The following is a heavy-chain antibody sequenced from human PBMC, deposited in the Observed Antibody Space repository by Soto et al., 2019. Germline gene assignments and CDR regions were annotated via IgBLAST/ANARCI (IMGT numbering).Heavy chain of an antibody. D-gene: IGHD4-17*01. Sequence: SETLSLTCTVSGGSISSGGYYWSWIRQHPGKGLEWIGYIYYSGSTYYNPSLKSRVTISVDTSKNQFSLKLSSVTAADTAVYYCASSDYGDYVFDYWGQGTLVTVSS. J-gene: IGHJ4*02. CDR1: GGSISSGGYY. CDR3: ASSDYGDYVFDY. CDR2: IYYSGST. V-gene: IGHV4-31*03.